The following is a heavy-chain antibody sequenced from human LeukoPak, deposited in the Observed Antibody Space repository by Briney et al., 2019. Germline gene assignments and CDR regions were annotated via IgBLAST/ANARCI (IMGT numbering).Heavy chain of an antibody. CDR3: ARGLAGYDFWSGYYPFDY. CDR1: GYTFTSYD. V-gene: IGHV1-8*01. J-gene: IGHJ4*02. Sequence: ASVKVSCKASGYTFTSYDINWVRQATGQGLEWMGWMNPNSGNTGYAQKFQGRVTITRNTSISTAYMELSSLRSEDTAVYYCARGLAGYDFWSGYYPFDYWGQGTLVTVSS. D-gene: IGHD3-3*01. CDR2: MNPNSGNT.